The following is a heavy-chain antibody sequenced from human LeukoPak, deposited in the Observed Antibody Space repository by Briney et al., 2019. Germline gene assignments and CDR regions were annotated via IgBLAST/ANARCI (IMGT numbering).Heavy chain of an antibody. J-gene: IGHJ4*02. CDR3: ARQGYYDSSGYLEHRFAY. V-gene: IGHV4-59*01. Sequence: PSETLSLTCNVSGGSISSYYWSWIRQPPGKGLEWIGYIYYSRSTNYNPSLKSRVTISVDTSKNQFSLKLSSVTAADPAVYYCARQGYYDSSGYLEHRFAYWAREPWSPSPQ. CDR1: GGSISSYY. CDR2: IYYSRST. D-gene: IGHD3-22*01.